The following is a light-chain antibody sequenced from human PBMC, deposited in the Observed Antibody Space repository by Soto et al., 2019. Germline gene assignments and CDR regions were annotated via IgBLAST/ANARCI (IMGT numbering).Light chain of an antibody. CDR2: AAP. V-gene: IGKV1-39*01. J-gene: IGKJ2*01. CDR1: QKNDTY. CDR3: QQSTGIPYT. Sequence: DIQMTQSPSSLSASVGDRVTITCRASQKNDTYLNWYQQNPGKAPKLLIYAAPTLQNGVPSRFSGSGSGTDFTLTISSLQPEDFATYYCQQSTGIPYTFGQGTKLEIK.